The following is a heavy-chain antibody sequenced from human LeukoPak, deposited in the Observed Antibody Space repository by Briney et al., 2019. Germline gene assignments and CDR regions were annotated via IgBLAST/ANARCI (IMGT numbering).Heavy chain of an antibody. CDR1: GFTFSSYA. CDR3: AKVRAKQWLVRPGYFDY. J-gene: IGHJ4*02. CDR2: ISGSGGST. V-gene: IGHV3-23*01. D-gene: IGHD6-19*01. Sequence: GGSLRLSCAASGFTFSSYAMSWVRQAPGKGLEWVSAISGSGGSTYYADSVKGRFTISRDNSKNTLYLQMNSLRAEDTAVYHCAKVRAKQWLVRPGYFDYWGQGTLVTVSS.